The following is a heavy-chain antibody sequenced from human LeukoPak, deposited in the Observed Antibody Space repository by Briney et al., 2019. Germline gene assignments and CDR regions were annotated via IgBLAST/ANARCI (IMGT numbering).Heavy chain of an antibody. Sequence: PSETLSLTCTVSGGSISSSSYYWGWIRQPPGKGLEWIGSIYHNGNTYYNPSLKSRVTILVDTSKNEFSLKLSSVTAADTAVYYCARAYHSSWYLNWFDPWGQGTLVTVSS. CDR3: ARAYHSSWYLNWFDP. CDR2: IYHNGNT. J-gene: IGHJ5*02. CDR1: GGSISSSSYY. D-gene: IGHD6-13*01. V-gene: IGHV4-39*07.